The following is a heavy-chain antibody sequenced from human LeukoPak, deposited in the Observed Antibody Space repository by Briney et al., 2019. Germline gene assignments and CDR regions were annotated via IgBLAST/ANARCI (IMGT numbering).Heavy chain of an antibody. Sequence: GGSLRLSCAASGFTFSTDVMTWVRQAPGKGLKWVSVIYSGGKTYYADSVKGRFTISRDNSKNTVYLQMNSLRAEDTAVYYCARVAAGKVIDYWGQGTLVIVSS. CDR3: ARVAAGKVIDY. CDR2: IYSGGKT. J-gene: IGHJ4*02. D-gene: IGHD6-13*01. V-gene: IGHV3-53*01. CDR1: GFTFSTDV.